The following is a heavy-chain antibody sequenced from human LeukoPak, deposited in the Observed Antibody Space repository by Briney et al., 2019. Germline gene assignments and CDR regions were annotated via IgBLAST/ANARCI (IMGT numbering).Heavy chain of an antibody. V-gene: IGHV3-33*01. CDR2: IWYDGSNK. J-gene: IGHJ4*02. D-gene: IGHD2-2*01. CDR3: ARGSSYCSSTGCYAGYYFDY. Sequence: GRSLRLSCAASGFTFSSYGMHWVRQAPGKGLEWVAVIWYDGSNKYYADSVKGRFTISRDNSKNTLYLQMNSLRAEDTAVYYCARGSSYCSSTGCYAGYYFDYWGQGTLVTVSS. CDR1: GFTFSSYG.